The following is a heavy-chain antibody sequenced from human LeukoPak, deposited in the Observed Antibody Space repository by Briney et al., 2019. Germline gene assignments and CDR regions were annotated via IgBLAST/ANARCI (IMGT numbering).Heavy chain of an antibody. CDR3: ARHDYGDYGGVDY. V-gene: IGHV4-38-2*02. D-gene: IGHD4-17*01. Sequence: SETLSLTCTVSGYSISSGYSWGWIRQPPGKGLEWIGSIYHSGNTYYNPSLKRRVTISVDTSKNQFSLKLSSVTAADTAVYYCARHDYGDYGGVDYWGQGTLVTVSS. CDR1: GYSISSGYS. J-gene: IGHJ4*02. CDR2: IYHSGNT.